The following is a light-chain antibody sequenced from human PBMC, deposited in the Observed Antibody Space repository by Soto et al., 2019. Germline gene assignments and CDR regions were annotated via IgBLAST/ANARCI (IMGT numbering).Light chain of an antibody. Sequence: VVMTQSPLSLPVILGQPASISCRSSQSLVDSDGNTYLHWFQQRPGQSPRRLIYKVSNRDSGVPDRFSGSGSGTDFTLKISRVEAEDVGVYYCMQGTPWPPYTFGQGTKLEIK. CDR1: QSLVDSDGNTY. CDR3: MQGTPWPPYT. V-gene: IGKV2-30*01. J-gene: IGKJ2*01. CDR2: KVS.